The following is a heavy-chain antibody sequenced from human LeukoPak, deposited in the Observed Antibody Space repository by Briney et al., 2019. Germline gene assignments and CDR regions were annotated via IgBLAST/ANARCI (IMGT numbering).Heavy chain of an antibody. D-gene: IGHD5-24*01. CDR2: INSDGSST. CDR1: GFTFSSYW. V-gene: IGHV3-74*01. J-gene: IGHJ4*02. CDR3: ARGAKRWLPFDY. Sequence: GGSLRLSCAASGFTFSSYWMHWVRQAPGKGLVWVSRINSDGSSTSYADSVKGRFTISRDNAKNTLYLQMNSLRAEDTAVYYCARGAKRWLPFDYWGQGTLVTASS.